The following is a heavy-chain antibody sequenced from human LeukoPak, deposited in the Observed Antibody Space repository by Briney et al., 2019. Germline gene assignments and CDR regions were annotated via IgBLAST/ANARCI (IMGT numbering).Heavy chain of an antibody. CDR3: ARDRGSGWGAFDY. D-gene: IGHD6-19*01. CDR2: INPSGGST. J-gene: IGHJ4*02. V-gene: IGHV1-46*01. Sequence: ASVKVSCKASGYTFTNYHMNWVRQAPGQGLEWMGIINPSGGSTSYAQKFQGRVTMTRDMSTSTVYMELSSLRSEDTAVYYCARDRGSGWGAFDYWGQGTLVTVSS. CDR1: GYTFTNYH.